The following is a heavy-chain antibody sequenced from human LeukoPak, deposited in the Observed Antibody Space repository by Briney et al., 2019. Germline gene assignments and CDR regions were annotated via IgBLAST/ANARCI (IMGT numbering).Heavy chain of an antibody. CDR2: ISSSGTTI. V-gene: IGHV3-48*03. J-gene: IGHJ4*02. CDR3: ARQSRQQLASDY. CDR1: GLTVSTNY. Sequence: PGGSLRLSCAASGLTVSTNYMSWVRQAPGKGLEWVSYISSSGTTIYYADSVKGRFTISKDNAKNSLYLQMNSLRAEDTAVNYCARQSRQQLASDYWGQGTLVTVSS. D-gene: IGHD6-13*01.